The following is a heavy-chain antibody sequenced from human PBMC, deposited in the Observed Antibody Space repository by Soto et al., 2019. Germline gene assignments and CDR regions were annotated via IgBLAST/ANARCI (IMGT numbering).Heavy chain of an antibody. J-gene: IGHJ2*01. CDR2: IIPILGIA. D-gene: IGHD4-17*01. CDR1: GGTFSSYT. CDR3: AIAYGDFNWYFDL. Sequence: QVQLVQSGAEVKKPGSSVKVSCKASGGTFSSYTISWVRQAPGQGLEWMGRIIPILGIANYAQKFQGRVTITADKSTSTAYMELSSLRSEDTAVYYCAIAYGDFNWYFDLWGRGPLVTVSS. V-gene: IGHV1-69*02.